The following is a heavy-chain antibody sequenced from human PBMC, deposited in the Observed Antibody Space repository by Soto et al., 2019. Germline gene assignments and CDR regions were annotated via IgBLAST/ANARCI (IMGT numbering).Heavy chain of an antibody. CDR2: ISASGGST. CDR1: TFTFSDYA. D-gene: IGHD3-3*01. Sequence: PGGSLRLSCAASTFTFSDYAMNWVRQAPGKGLEWVSGISASGGSTYHADSVKGRFTISRDNSKDTLYLQMNSLRADDTAVYYCARGTYSDFWSVHYIGGTSDCWGQGTQVTVSS. V-gene: IGHV3-23*01. J-gene: IGHJ4*02. CDR3: ARGTYSDFWSVHYIGGTSDC.